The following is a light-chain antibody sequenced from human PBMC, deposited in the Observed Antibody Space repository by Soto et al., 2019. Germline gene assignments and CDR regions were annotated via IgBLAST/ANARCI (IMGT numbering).Light chain of an antibody. J-gene: IGKJ1*01. V-gene: IGKV3-20*01. CDR1: QSVSSK. Sequence: EIVMTQSPDTLSVSPGERATLSCRASQSVSSKLAWYQQKPGQAPRLLIYGASSRATGIPDRFSGSGSGTDFTLTISRLEPEDFAVYYCHQYDSWTFGQGTKVDIK. CDR2: GAS. CDR3: HQYDSWT.